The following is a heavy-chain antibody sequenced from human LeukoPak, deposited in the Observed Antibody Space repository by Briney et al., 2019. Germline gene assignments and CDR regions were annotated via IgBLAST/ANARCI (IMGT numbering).Heavy chain of an antibody. CDR2: IYYSGST. CDR3: ARHESPGFSTNWFDP. J-gene: IGHJ5*02. V-gene: IGHV4-59*08. Sequence: SETLSLTCTVSGGSISSYYWSWIRQPPGKGLEWIGYIYYSGSTSYNPPLKRRVTISVQTSKNQFSLRLRSMTAADTAVYYCARHESPGFSTNWFDPWGQGTLVTVSS. CDR1: GGSISSYY.